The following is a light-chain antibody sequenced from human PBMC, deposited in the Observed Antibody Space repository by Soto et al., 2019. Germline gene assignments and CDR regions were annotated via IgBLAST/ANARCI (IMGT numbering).Light chain of an antibody. CDR1: QRISSN. J-gene: IGKJ1*01. CDR2: GAS. Sequence: EIVMTQSPATLSVSPGERATLSCRASQRISSNLAWYQQKPGQAPRLLIYGASTRATDIPVRFSGSGSETEFTLTISSLQSEDFAVYYCLQYNNWLRTFGQGTKVDIK. V-gene: IGKV3-15*01. CDR3: LQYNNWLRT.